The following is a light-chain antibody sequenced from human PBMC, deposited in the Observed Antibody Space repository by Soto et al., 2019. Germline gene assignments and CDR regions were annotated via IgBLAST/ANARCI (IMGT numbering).Light chain of an antibody. J-gene: IGKJ4*01. CDR1: QSVSSN. CDR3: QQYKNWLPLT. CDR2: GAS. Sequence: IVLTQSPGTLSSSPGERAALSCRASQSVSSNSAWYQQKPGQAPSLLIYGASTRATDIPPRFSGSGSGTEFTLTITSLQSEDFAVYYCQQYKNWLPLTFGGGTKVDIK. V-gene: IGKV3-15*01.